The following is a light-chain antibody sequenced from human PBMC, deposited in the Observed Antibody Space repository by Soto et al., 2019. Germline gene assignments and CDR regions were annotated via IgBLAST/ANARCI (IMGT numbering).Light chain of an antibody. CDR2: EVT. Sequence: QSVLTQPPSASGSPGQSVTISCSGTSSDSGAYNYVSWYQQHPGKAPKLLISEVTKRPSGVPDRFSGSKSGNTASLTVSGLQGDDEADYYCSSYGGNNNYVIFGGGTKLTVL. J-gene: IGLJ2*01. CDR1: SSDSGAYNY. V-gene: IGLV2-8*01. CDR3: SSYGGNNNYVI.